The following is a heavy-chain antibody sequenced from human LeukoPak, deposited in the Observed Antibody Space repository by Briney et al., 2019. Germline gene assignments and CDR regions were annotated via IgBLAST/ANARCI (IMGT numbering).Heavy chain of an antibody. CDR2: IYTSGST. J-gene: IGHJ3*02. Sequence: SETLSLTCTVSGGSISSYYWSWIRQPAGKGLEWIGRIYTSGSTNYNPSLTSRVTMSVDTSKNQFSLKLSSVTAADTAVYYCARVRDYGGNSLYAFDIRGQGTMVTVSS. V-gene: IGHV4-4*07. D-gene: IGHD4-23*01. CDR3: ARVRDYGGNSLYAFDI. CDR1: GGSISSYY.